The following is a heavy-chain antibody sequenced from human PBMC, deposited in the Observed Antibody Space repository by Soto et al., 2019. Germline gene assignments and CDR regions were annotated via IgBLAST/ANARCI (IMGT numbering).Heavy chain of an antibody. V-gene: IGHV4-59*08. Sequence: PSETLSLTCTVSGGSISGYYWSWIRQPPGKGLEYIGYIHYTGSTKYDPSLKSRVTISLDTSKNQFSLKLTSVTAADTAVYYCARHVSSGFDYWGQGTLVTVSS. CDR2: IHYTGST. D-gene: IGHD3-3*01. J-gene: IGHJ4*02. CDR1: GGSISGYY. CDR3: ARHVSSGFDY.